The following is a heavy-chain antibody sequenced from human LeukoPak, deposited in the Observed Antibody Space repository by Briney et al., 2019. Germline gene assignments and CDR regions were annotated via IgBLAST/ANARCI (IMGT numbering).Heavy chain of an antibody. V-gene: IGHV3-66*02. J-gene: IGHJ4*02. CDR2: IYSGGST. Sequence: GGSLRLSCTASGFNFDDYAMSWVRQAPGKGLEWVSVIYSGGSTYYADSVKGRFTISRDNSKNTLYLQMNSLRAEDTAVYYCARVSQDIVVVPAVVGSYYFDYWGQGTLVTVSS. D-gene: IGHD2-2*01. CDR1: GFNFDDYA. CDR3: ARVSQDIVVVPAVVGSYYFDY.